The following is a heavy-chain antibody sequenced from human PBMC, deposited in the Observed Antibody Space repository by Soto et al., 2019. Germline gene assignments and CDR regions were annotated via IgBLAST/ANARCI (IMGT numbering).Heavy chain of an antibody. Sequence: QVQLVESGGGVVQPGRSLRLSCAASEFTFSDYAMHWVRQAPGKGLEWVAVISDDGDKVFYADSMKDRLTISRDNSKSTLVQQLTSVGPEDTVRDYCARAYDQDSSRPIGHAFDIWGHGTLVPVSS. D-gene: IGHD3-22*01. V-gene: IGHV3-30-3*01. CDR1: EFTFSDYA. CDR3: ARAYDQDSSRPIGHAFDI. J-gene: IGHJ3*02. CDR2: ISDDGDKV.